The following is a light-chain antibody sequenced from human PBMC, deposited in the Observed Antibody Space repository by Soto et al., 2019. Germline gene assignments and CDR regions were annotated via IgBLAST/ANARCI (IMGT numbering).Light chain of an antibody. J-gene: IGKJ1*01. V-gene: IGKV1-8*01. CDR1: QGISSY. CDR2: AAS. CDR3: QQYYSYPRT. Sequence: AIRMTQSPSSLSASTGDRVTITCRASQGISSYLAWYQQKPWKAPKLLIYAASTLQSGVPSRFSGSGSGTDFTLTISCLQSEDFATYYCQQYYSYPRTFGQGTKMEIK.